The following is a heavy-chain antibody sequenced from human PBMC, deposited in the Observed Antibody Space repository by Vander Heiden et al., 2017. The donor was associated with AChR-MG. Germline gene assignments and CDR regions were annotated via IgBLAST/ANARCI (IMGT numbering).Heavy chain of an antibody. CDR3: ARDPGDV. Sequence: QVQLQESGPGLVKPSRTLSLTCTVSGGSISSGSYYWSWIRQPAGKGLEWIGRTYTRGSTNYNPSLKSRVTRSVDTSKKQLSMKLSSVTAADTAGYYCARDPGDVWGQGTTVTVSS. CDR1: GGSISSGSYY. CDR2: TYTRGST. J-gene: IGHJ6*02. V-gene: IGHV4-61*02.